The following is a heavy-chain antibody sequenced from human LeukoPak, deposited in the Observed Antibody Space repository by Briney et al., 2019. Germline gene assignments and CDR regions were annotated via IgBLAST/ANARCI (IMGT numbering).Heavy chain of an antibody. CDR3: ARLEPFESFNIVVVPAARGWFDP. CDR1: GGSISSSSYY. D-gene: IGHD2-2*01. J-gene: IGHJ5*02. V-gene: IGHV4-39*01. Sequence: SETLSLTCTVSGGSISSSSYYWGWIRQPPGKGLEWIGSIYYSGSTYYNPSLKSRVTISVDTSKNQFSLKLSSVTAADTAVYYCARLEPFESFNIVVVPAARGWFDPWGQGTLVTVSS. CDR2: IYYSGST.